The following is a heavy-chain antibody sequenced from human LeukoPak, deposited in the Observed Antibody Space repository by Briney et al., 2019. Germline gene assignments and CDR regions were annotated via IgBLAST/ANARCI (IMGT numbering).Heavy chain of an antibody. CDR2: IYYSGST. V-gene: IGHV4-39*01. J-gene: IGHJ4*02. CDR3: ARHYTPVGVSC. Sequence: PSETLSLTCTVSGGSISSSSYYWGWIRQPPGKGLEWIGSIYYSGSTYYNPSLKSRVTISVDTSKNQFSLKLSSVTAADTAVYYCARHYTPVGVSCWGQGTLVTVSS. CDR1: GGSISSSSYY. D-gene: IGHD3-16*01.